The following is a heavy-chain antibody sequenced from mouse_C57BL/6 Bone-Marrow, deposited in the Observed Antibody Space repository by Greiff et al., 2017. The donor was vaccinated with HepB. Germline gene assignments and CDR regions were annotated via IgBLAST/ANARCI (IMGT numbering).Heavy chain of an antibody. Sequence: EVKVEESGEGLVKPGGSLKLSCAASGFTFSSYAMSWVRQTPEKRLEWVAYISSGGDYIYYADTVKGRFTISRDNARNTLYLQMSSLKSEDTAMYYCTRDYDYGEGWYGLLGSRNLRGAMDYWGQGTSVTVSS. CDR1: GFTFSSYA. CDR3: TRDYDYGEGWYGLLGSRNLRGAMDY. CDR2: ISSGGDYI. D-gene: IGHD2-4*01. J-gene: IGHJ4*01. V-gene: IGHV5-9-1*02.